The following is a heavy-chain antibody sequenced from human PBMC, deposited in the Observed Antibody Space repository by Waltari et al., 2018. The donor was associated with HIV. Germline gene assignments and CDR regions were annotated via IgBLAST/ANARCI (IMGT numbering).Heavy chain of an antibody. J-gene: IGHJ4*02. Sequence: QVQLQESGPGLVKPSATLTLICSVSCGPTSGSYWTTLRQPPGKGLEWIGYVHGSGSTKYNPSLQSRVTISIDTSKNQVSLALNSVTAADTAVYFCARVKASYYDGSGFYFLDYWGQGTLVTVSS. CDR3: ARVKASYYDGSGFYFLDY. V-gene: IGHV4-59*01. CDR1: CGPTSGSY. CDR2: VHGSGST. D-gene: IGHD3-22*01.